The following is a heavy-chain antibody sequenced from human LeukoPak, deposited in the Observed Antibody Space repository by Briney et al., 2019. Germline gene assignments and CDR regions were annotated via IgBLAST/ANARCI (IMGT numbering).Heavy chain of an antibody. V-gene: IGHV1-2*02. D-gene: IGHD3-16*01. CDR3: APTSEAYTSNWSV. CDR1: GYRFTDGY. J-gene: IGHJ4*02. CDR2: INPDTDFT. Sequence: ASVKVSCKTSGYRFTDGYIHWVRQAPGQGLEWMGWINPDTDFTNYAPKFRGRVIMTRDTSISTAYMEVRRLTFDDTAIYYCAPTSEAYTSNWSVWGQGTLVTVSP.